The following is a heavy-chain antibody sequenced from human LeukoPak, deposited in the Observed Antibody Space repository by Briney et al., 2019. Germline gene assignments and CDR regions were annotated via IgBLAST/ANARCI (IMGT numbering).Heavy chain of an antibody. CDR3: ARNPYCSSTSCYDWFDP. CDR1: GYTFTSYG. V-gene: IGHV1-18*01. CDR2: ISAYNGNT. D-gene: IGHD2-2*01. J-gene: IGHJ5*02. Sequence: GASVKVSCKACGYTFTSYGISWVRQAPGQGLEWMGWISAYNGNTNYAQKLQGRVTMTTDTSTSTAYMELRSLRSDDTAVYYCARNPYCSSTSCYDWFDPWGKGTLVTVSS.